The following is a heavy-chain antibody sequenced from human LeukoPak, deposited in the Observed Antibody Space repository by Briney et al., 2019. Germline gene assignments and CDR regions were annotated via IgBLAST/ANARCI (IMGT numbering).Heavy chain of an antibody. D-gene: IGHD6-6*01. J-gene: IGHJ6*03. CDR1: GFSFSSYD. CDR2: ISGGGGST. CDR3: AKDAYSSSVVDYYYYMDV. Sequence: GGSLRLSCAASGFSFSSYDMTWVRQAPGKGLEWVSGISGGGGSTYYGDSVKGRFTISRDNYKNTLYLQMNSLRAEDTAVYYCAKDAYSSSVVDYYYYMDVWGKGTTVTVSS. V-gene: IGHV3-23*01.